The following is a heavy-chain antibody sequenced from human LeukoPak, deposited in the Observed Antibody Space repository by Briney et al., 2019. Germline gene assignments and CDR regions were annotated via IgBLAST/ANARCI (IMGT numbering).Heavy chain of an antibody. D-gene: IGHD6-13*01. Sequence: ASVKVSCKASGYTFTSYGISWVRQAPGQGLEWMGWISAYNGNTNYAEKFQGRFTMTTDTSTSTAYMELRSLRSDDTAVYYCAREDSSSWGTWFDPWGQGTLVTVSS. V-gene: IGHV1-18*01. CDR3: AREDSSSWGTWFDP. J-gene: IGHJ5*02. CDR2: ISAYNGNT. CDR1: GYTFTSYG.